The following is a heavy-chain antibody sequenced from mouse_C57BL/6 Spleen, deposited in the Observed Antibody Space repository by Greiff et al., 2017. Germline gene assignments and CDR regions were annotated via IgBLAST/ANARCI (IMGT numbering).Heavy chain of an antibody. V-gene: IGHV5-17*01. CDR1: GFTFSDYG. D-gene: IGHD1-1*01. CDR3: ARMAIYYYGSSYWYFDV. Sequence: EVKLMESGGGLVKPGASLKLSCAASGFTFSDYGMHWVRQAPEKGLEWVAYISSGSSTIYYADKVKGRFTISRDNAKNTLFLQMTSLRSEDTAMYYCARMAIYYYGSSYWYFDVWGTGTTVTVSS. CDR2: ISSGSSTI. J-gene: IGHJ1*03.